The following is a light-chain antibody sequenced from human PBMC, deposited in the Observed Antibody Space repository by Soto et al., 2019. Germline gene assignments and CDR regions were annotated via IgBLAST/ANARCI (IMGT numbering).Light chain of an antibody. V-gene: IGLV2-8*01. CDR3: ASYAGSNNAV. Sequence: QSVLTQPPSASGSPGQSVTVSCTGTSSDVGGYDYVSWYQQHPVKAPKLMIYEVSKRPSGVPARFSGSKSGNTASLTVSGLQAEDEAHYYCASYAGSNNAVFGGGTKVTVL. CDR1: SSDVGGYDY. CDR2: EVS. J-gene: IGLJ2*01.